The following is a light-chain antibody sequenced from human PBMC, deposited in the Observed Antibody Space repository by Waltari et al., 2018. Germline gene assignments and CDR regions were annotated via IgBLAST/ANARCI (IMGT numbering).Light chain of an antibody. CDR3: YQHSSGYS. Sequence: VILTQSPATLSLSPGERATLSCRASQSVSSYLAWYQQKPGQAPRLLIYGASSRATGIPDRFSGSGSGTDFTLTIGSVEPEDVGVYHCYQHSSGYSFGQGTKVEIK. V-gene: IGKV3D-20*02. CDR1: QSVSSY. J-gene: IGKJ2*03. CDR2: GAS.